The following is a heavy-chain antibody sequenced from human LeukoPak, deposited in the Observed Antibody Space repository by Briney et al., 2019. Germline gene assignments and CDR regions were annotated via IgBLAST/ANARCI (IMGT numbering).Heavy chain of an antibody. CDR1: GGTFSSYA. CDR2: IIPILGIA. V-gene: IGHV1-69*04. Sequence: SVKVSCKASGGTFSSYAISWVRQAPGQGLERMGRIIPILGIANYAQKFQGRVTITADKSTSTAYMELSSLRSEDTAVYYCARDDNTVTTAYWGQGTLVTVSS. J-gene: IGHJ4*02. CDR3: ARDDNTVTTAY. D-gene: IGHD4-17*01.